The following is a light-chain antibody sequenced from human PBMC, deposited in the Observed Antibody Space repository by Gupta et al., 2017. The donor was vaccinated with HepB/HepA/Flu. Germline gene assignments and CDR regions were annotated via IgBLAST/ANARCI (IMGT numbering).Light chain of an antibody. CDR2: GAS. CDR3: QQAFSTPLFT. Sequence: DIQLTQSASSLSASVGDRVTITCRASQNIDYYLNWYQQKPGKAPKLLIYGASSLQSGVPSRFSGGGSGTDFALTISSLQPEDFGTYYCQQAFSTPLFTFGPGTKVDFK. CDR1: QNIDYY. V-gene: IGKV1-39*01. J-gene: IGKJ3*01.